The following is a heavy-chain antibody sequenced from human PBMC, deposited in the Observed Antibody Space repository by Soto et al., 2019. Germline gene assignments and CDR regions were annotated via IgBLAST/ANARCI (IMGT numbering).Heavy chain of an antibody. Sequence: SETLSLTCTVPGGSISSYYWSWIRQPPGKGLEWIGYIYYSGSTNYNPSLKSRVTISVDTSKNQFSLKLSSVTAADTAVYYCERERPPPYCSRTSCYTAGYNWFDPWGPGT. D-gene: IGHD2-2*02. CDR2: IYYSGST. CDR1: GGSISSYY. CDR3: ERERPPPYCSRTSCYTAGYNWFDP. J-gene: IGHJ5*02. V-gene: IGHV4-59*01.